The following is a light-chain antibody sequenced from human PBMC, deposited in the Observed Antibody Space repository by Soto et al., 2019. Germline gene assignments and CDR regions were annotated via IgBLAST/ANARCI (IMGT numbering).Light chain of an antibody. CDR1: PSVSSNY. CDR2: GAS. J-gene: IGKJ4*01. V-gene: IGKV3-20*01. CDR3: QQYGTSPLT. Sequence: EIGLTQSPGTLSLSPGERATLSCRASPSVSSNYFAWYQQKPCQAPRLLIYGASSRATGIPVRFSGSGSGTDFTLTNSRLEPEDFALYYCQQYGTSPLTFGGGTKVEIK.